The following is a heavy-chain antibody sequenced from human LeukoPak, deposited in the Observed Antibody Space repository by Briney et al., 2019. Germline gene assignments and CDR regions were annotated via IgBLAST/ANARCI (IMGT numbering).Heavy chain of an antibody. D-gene: IGHD3-22*01. Sequence: GGSLRLSCAASGFTSSDHYMDWVRQAPGKGLEWVGRTRNKANSYSTEYGASVKGRFIISRDASKNSLYLQMNTLKTEDTAVYYCARSYYYGGSSYYIDYWGQGTLVTVSS. CDR2: TRNKANSYST. CDR3: ARSYYYGGSSYYIDY. V-gene: IGHV3-72*01. CDR1: GFTSSDHY. J-gene: IGHJ4*02.